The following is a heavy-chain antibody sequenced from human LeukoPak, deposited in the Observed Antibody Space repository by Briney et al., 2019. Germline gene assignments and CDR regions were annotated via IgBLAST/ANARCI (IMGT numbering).Heavy chain of an antibody. V-gene: IGHV1-8*01. CDR3: ARGFAYSNYESYYYYYMDV. CDR2: MNPNSGNT. J-gene: IGHJ6*03. D-gene: IGHD4-11*01. Sequence: ASVKVSCKASGYSFTSHDISWVRQATGQGLEWMGWMNPNSGNTGYAQKFQGRVTITRNTSISTAYMELSSLRSEDTAVYYCARGFAYSNYESYYYYYMDVWGKGTTVTVSS. CDR1: GYSFTSHD.